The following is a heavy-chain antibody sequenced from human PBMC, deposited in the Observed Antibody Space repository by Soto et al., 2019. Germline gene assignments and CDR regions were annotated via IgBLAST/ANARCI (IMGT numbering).Heavy chain of an antibody. J-gene: IGHJ4*02. V-gene: IGHV4-31*03. CDR2: IYYSGST. CDR3: ARAFSKEWLRLGSYFDY. CDR1: GGSISSGVYY. D-gene: IGHD5-12*01. Sequence: SETLSLTCTVSGGSISSGVYYWSWIRQHPGKGLEWIGYIYYSGSTYYNPSLKSRVTISVDTSKNQFSLKLSSVTAADTAVYYCARAFSKEWLRLGSYFDYWGQGTLVTVSS.